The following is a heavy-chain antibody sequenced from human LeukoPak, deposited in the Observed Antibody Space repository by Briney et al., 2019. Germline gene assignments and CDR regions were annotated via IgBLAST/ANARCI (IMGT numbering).Heavy chain of an antibody. V-gene: IGHV3-23*01. CDR2: ISASGGST. D-gene: IGHD2-21*02. CDR1: GFTFSSSA. CDR3: AYCGGDCYTRLHY. Sequence: GGSLRLSCAASGFTFSSSAMSWVRQVPGKGLEWVSGISASGGSTSYADSVKGRFTISRDNSKNTLYLQMNSLRADDTAVYYCAYCGGDCYTRLHYWGQGTLVTVSS. J-gene: IGHJ4*02.